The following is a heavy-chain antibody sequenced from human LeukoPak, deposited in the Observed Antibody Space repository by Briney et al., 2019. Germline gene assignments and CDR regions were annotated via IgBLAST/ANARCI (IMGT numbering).Heavy chain of an antibody. CDR3: ARDPNDYGDYWDGDY. V-gene: IGHV4-39*07. J-gene: IGHJ4*02. CDR1: GGSISSSSYY. D-gene: IGHD4-17*01. CDR2: IYTSGST. Sequence: SETLSLTCTVSGGSISSSSYYWGWIRQPPGKGLEWIGRIYTSGSTNYNPSLKSRVTMSVDTSKNQFSLKLSSVTAADTAVYYCARDPNDYGDYWDGDYWGQGTLVTVSS.